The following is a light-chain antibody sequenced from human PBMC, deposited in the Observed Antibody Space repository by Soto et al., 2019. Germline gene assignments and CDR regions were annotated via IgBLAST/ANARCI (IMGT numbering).Light chain of an antibody. CDR3: QQYNNWPPYT. CDR2: GAS. V-gene: IGKV3-15*01. CDR1: QTIDTN. Sequence: DILMTQSPSFVSVSPGDRATLFCRASQTIDTNLAWYQQSLGRPPRLVIYGASSRVTGVPARFSGSGSGTEFTLTITDLQSEDSGLYFCQQYNNWPPYTFGQGTKLEIK. J-gene: IGKJ2*01.